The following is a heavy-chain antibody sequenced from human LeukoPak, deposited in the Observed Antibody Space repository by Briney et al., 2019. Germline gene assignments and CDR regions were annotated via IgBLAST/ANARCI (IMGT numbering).Heavy chain of an antibody. V-gene: IGHV1-24*01. CDR3: ARWGITGTAASDDY. D-gene: IGHD1-20*01. CDR2: FDPEDGET. Sequence: ASVKVSCKVSGYTLTELSMHWVRQAPGKGLEWMGGFDPEDGETIYAQKFQGRVTMTEDTSTDTAYMELSSLRSEDTAVYYCARWGITGTAASDDYWGQGTLVTVSS. J-gene: IGHJ4*02. CDR1: GYTLTELS.